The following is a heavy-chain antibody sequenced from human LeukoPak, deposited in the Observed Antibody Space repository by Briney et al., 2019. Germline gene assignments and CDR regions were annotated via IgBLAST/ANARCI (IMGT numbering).Heavy chain of an antibody. D-gene: IGHD2-2*01. CDR2: IYYSGST. Sequence: SETLSLTCTVSGGSISSGGYYWSWIRQHPGKGLEWIGYIYYSGSTYYNPSLKSRVTISVDTSKNQFSLKLSSVTAADTAAYYCARVSRSSLWFDPWGQGTLVTVSS. CDR3: ARVSRSSLWFDP. V-gene: IGHV4-31*03. CDR1: GGSISSGGYY. J-gene: IGHJ5*02.